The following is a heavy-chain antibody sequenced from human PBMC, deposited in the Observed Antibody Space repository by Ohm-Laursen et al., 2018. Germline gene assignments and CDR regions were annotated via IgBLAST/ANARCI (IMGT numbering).Heavy chain of an antibody. Sequence: GASVKVSCKVSGYTFTDYYLQWVRQAPGQGLEWMGWINPNSGVTVYAQKFQGRVTMTRDTSISTAYMELSSLTSDDTAVYYCTREDYWGQGTLVTVSS. V-gene: IGHV1-2*02. CDR1: GYTFTDYY. CDR2: INPNSGVT. J-gene: IGHJ4*02. CDR3: TREDY.